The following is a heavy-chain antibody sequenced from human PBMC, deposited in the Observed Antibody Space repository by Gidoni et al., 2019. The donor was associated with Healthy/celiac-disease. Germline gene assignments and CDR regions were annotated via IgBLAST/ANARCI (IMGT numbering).Heavy chain of an antibody. CDR1: GYSFTSYW. D-gene: IGHD3-10*01. Sequence: EVQLVQSGAEVKKPGESLKISCTGSGYSFTSYWVGWVRQMPGKGLEWMGIIYPGDSDTRYSPSFQGQVTISADKSISTAYLQWSSLKASDTAMYYCARHQTREFRYYYYGMDVWGQGTTVTVSS. V-gene: IGHV5-51*01. CDR3: ARHQTREFRYYYYGMDV. J-gene: IGHJ6*02. CDR2: IYPGDSDT.